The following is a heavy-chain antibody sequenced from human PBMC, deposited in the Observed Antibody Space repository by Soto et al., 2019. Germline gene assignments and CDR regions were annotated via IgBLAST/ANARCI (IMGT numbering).Heavy chain of an antibody. CDR1: GGSISTDNYF. CDR2: IYYSGNT. D-gene: IGHD6-13*01. CDR3: AREVIAAAGSDAFDI. J-gene: IGHJ3*02. Sequence: QVQLQESGPGLVKPSQTLSLTCTVSGGSISTDNYFWSWIRQPPGKGLQWIGYIYYSGNTYYNPSLESRVTISVDTSLNQFSLKLSSVTAADTAVYYCAREVIAAAGSDAFDIWGQGTMVTVSS. V-gene: IGHV4-30-4*01.